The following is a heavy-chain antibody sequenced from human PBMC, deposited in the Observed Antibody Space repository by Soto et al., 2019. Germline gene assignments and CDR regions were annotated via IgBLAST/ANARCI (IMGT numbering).Heavy chain of an antibody. CDR1: GFTFSSYA. V-gene: IGHV3-23*01. Sequence: LGGSLRVSCAASGFTFSSYAMSWVRQAPGKGLEWVSAISGSGGSTYYADSVKGRFTISRDNSKNTLYLQMNSLRAEDTAVYYCAKDPSPYYYDSSGCLIDYRTRRTLVTVSA. CDR3: AKDPSPYYYDSSGCLIDY. J-gene: IGHJ4*02. D-gene: IGHD3-22*01. CDR2: ISGSGGST.